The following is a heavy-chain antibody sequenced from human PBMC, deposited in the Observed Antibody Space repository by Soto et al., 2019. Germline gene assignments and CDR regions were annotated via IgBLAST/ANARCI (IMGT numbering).Heavy chain of an antibody. V-gene: IGHV3-7*01. CDR3: ARVYGYGESYFDY. CDR2: IKQDGSEK. Sequence: GGSLRLSCAASGFTFSSYWMSWVRQAPGKGLEWVANIKQDGSEKYYVDSVKGRFTISRDNAKNSLYLQMNSLRAEDTAVYYCARVYGYGESYFDYWGQGTLVTVSS. J-gene: IGHJ4*02. D-gene: IGHD5-18*01. CDR1: GFTFSSYW.